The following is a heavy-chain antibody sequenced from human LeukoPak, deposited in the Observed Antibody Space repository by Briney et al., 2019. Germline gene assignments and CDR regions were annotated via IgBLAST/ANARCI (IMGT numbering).Heavy chain of an antibody. V-gene: IGHV3-21*01. CDR1: GFTFSSYA. CDR3: ARDMDYYVSRGYYKSSCFFDY. Sequence: GGSLRLSCAASGFTFSSYAMTWVRQAPGKGLEWVSFISSSSTYIYYADSVKGRFTISRDNAKNSLYLQMNSLRAEDTAVYYCARDMDYYVSRGYYKSSCFFDYWGQGTLVTVSS. J-gene: IGHJ4*02. CDR2: ISSSSTYI. D-gene: IGHD3-22*01.